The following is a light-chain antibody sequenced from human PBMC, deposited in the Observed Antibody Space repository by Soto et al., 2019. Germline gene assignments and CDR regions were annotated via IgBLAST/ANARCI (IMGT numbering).Light chain of an antibody. CDR2: GAS. CDR3: QQSFGVPVT. V-gene: IGKV1-39*01. CDR1: QSISTY. J-gene: IGKJ5*01. Sequence: IQMTQSPPSLSASVEDRVTITCRASQSISTYLNWYQQKPGKAPKLLIFGASTLQSGVPSRFSGSGSGTAFNFTITSLQPEDFATYYCQQSFGVPVTFGQGTRLEIK.